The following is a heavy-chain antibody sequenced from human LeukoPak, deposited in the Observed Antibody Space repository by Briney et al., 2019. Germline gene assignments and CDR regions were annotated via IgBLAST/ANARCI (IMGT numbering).Heavy chain of an antibody. V-gene: IGHV3-23*01. CDR2: IKSTTDT. J-gene: IGHJ4*02. D-gene: IGHD6-13*01. CDR1: GFTFSNFA. CDR3: AREPPYSSSWTVFDS. Sequence: GGSLRLSCAASGFTFSNFAMSWVRQAPGKGLEWVSHIKSTTDTYYADSVKGRFTISRDNAKNSLYLQMDSLRAEDTAVYYCAREPPYSSSWTVFDSWGQGTLVTVSS.